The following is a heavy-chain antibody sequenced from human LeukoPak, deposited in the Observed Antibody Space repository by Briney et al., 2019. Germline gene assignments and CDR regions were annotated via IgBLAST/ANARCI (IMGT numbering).Heavy chain of an antibody. CDR1: GFTFMTYS. CDR2: ISTSSSYI. D-gene: IGHD6-13*01. J-gene: IGHJ5*02. V-gene: IGHV3-21*01. CDR3: ARGAQTVAAADNWFDP. Sequence: PGGSLRLSCAASGFTFMTYSMNWVRQAPGKGLEWVSSISTSSSYIYYADSVKGRFTISRDNAKNSLYLQMNSLRAGDTAVYYCARGAQTVAAADNWFDPWGQGTLVTVSS.